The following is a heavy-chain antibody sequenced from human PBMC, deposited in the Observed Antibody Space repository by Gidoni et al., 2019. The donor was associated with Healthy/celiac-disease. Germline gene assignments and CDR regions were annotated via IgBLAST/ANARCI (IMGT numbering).Heavy chain of an antibody. CDR1: AFTVRSNY. CDR3: ARRSSVYGWYFDL. D-gene: IGHD3-22*01. V-gene: IGHV3-66*01. J-gene: IGHJ2*01. Sequence: DVQLVDSGGGLVQPGGSLRLSCADSAFTVRSNYMIWVRQAPGKGLEWVSVIYSGGSTYYADSVKGRFTISRDNSKNTLYLQMNSLRAEDTAVYYCARRSSVYGWYFDLWGRGTLVTVSS. CDR2: IYSGGST.